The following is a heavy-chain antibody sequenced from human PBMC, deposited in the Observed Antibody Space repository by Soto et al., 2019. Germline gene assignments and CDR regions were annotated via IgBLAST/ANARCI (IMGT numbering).Heavy chain of an antibody. Sequence: QITLKESGPTLVKPTQTLTLTCTFSGFSLRTSGVNVGWFRQPPGKALEWLALLNWDDAKRYSPSLKNRVTITKDTSKKQGVLTPTNVDPVDTGKYYCAHRPDNWNFAGFDYWGQGTLVTVSS. V-gene: IGHV2-5*02. D-gene: IGHD1-7*01. CDR2: LNWDDAK. J-gene: IGHJ4*02. CDR3: AHRPDNWNFAGFDY. CDR1: GFSLRTSGVN.